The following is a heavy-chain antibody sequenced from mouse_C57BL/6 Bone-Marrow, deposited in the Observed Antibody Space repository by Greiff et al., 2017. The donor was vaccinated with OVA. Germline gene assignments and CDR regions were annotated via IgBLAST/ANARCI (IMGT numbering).Heavy chain of an antibody. J-gene: IGHJ2*01. CDR3: ARSIYYGLFDY. Sequence: VQLQQSGPVLVKPGASVKMSCKASGYTFTDYYMNWVKQSHGTSLEWIGVINPYNGGTSYNQKFKGKATLTVDKSSRTADMELNSLTSEDSAVYYCARSIYYGLFDYWGQGTTLTVSS. CDR2: INPYNGGT. CDR1: GYTFTDYY. V-gene: IGHV1-19*01. D-gene: IGHD1-1*01.